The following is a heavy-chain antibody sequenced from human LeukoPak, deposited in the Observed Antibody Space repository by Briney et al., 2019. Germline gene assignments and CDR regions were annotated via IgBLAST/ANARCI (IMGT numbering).Heavy chain of an antibody. D-gene: IGHD3-10*01. J-gene: IGHJ6*03. CDR2: VSGSGGST. V-gene: IGHV3-23*01. CDR3: AKGFGELFPYYYYYMDV. CDR1: GFTFSSYA. Sequence: GGSLRLSCAASGFTFSSYAMSWVRQAPGKVLEWVSAVSGSGGSTYYADSVKGRFTISRDNSKNTLYLQMNSLRVEDTAVYYCAKGFGELFPYYYYYMDVWGKGTTVTVSS.